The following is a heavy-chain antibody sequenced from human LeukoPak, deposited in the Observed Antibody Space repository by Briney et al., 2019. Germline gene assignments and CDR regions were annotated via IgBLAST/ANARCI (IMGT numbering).Heavy chain of an antibody. CDR3: SRTAPPAGYYDSSGYPTEN. V-gene: IGHV4-30-4*08. CDR2: IYYSGST. D-gene: IGHD3-22*01. J-gene: IGHJ4*02. CDR1: GGSISSGDYY. Sequence: SETLSLTCTVSGGSISSGDYYWSWIRQPPGKGLEWIGYIYYSGSTYYNPSLKSRVTISVDTSKNQFSLKLSSVTAADTAVYYCSRTAPPAGYYDSSGYPTENWGQGTLVTVSS.